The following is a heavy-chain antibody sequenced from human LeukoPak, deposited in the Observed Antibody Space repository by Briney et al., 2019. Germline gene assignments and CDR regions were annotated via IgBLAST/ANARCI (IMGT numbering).Heavy chain of an antibody. D-gene: IGHD5-12*01. CDR2: INPNSGGT. CDR3: ARVDMDWAHYSGYDLNDY. CDR1: GYTFTGYY. Sequence: ASVKVSCKASGYTFTGYYMHWVRQAPGQGLEWMGWINPNSGGTNYAQKFQGRVTMTRDTSISTAYMELSRLRSDDTAVYYCARVDMDWAHYSGYDLNDYWGQGTLVTVSS. V-gene: IGHV1-2*02. J-gene: IGHJ4*02.